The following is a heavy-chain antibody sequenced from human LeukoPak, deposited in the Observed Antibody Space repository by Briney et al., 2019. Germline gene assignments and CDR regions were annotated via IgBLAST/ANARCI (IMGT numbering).Heavy chain of an antibody. D-gene: IGHD2-2*02. CDR3: AKAGYCSSTSCYRRRWFDP. CDR2: MNPNSGNT. Sequence: ASVKVSCKASGYTFTNYDINWVRQATGQGLEWMGWMNPNSGNTGYAQKFQGRVTMTRNTSISTAYMELSSLRSEDTAVYYCAKAGYCSSTSCYRRRWFDPWGQGTLVTVSS. J-gene: IGHJ5*02. V-gene: IGHV1-8*01. CDR1: GYTFTNYD.